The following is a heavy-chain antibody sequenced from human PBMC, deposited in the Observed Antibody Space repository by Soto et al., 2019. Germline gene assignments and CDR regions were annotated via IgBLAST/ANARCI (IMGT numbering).Heavy chain of an antibody. CDR1: GGSISYYY. CDR2: IYYSVNT. V-gene: IGHV4-59*01. Sequence: SETLSLTCTISGGSISYYYWSWVRQPPGQGLEWIGHIYYSVNTNYNPSLKSRVTISVDTSKNQFSLKLSSVTAADTAVYFCANYDFLSGYYTYWGRGTLVTVSS. CDR3: ANYDFLSGYYTY. D-gene: IGHD3-3*01. J-gene: IGHJ4*02.